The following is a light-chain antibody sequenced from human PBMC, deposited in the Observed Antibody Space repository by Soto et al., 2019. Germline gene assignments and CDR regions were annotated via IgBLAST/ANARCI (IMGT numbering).Light chain of an antibody. CDR1: QSVSSSY. Sequence: IVLTQSPGTLSLSPGERATLSSRSSQSVSSSYLAWYQQKPGQAPRLLIYGASTRATGIPDRFSGGGSGTDFTLSINRLEPEDFAVYYCQQYGSSPRTFGQGTKVDIK. CDR2: GAS. CDR3: QQYGSSPRT. J-gene: IGKJ1*01. V-gene: IGKV3-20*01.